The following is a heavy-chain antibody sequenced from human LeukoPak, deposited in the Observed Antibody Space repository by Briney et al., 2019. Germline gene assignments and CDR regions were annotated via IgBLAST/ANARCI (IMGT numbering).Heavy chain of an antibody. Sequence: PGGSLRLSCAASGFTFSSYGMHWVRQAPGKGLEWVAAIWYDGSNKYYPDSVKGRFTISRDNSKNTLYLQMNSLRAEDTAVYYCARDQYSGWYIGTNFDYWGQGTLVTVSS. D-gene: IGHD6-19*01. CDR2: IWYDGSNK. J-gene: IGHJ4*02. CDR3: ARDQYSGWYIGTNFDY. CDR1: GFTFSSYG. V-gene: IGHV3-33*01.